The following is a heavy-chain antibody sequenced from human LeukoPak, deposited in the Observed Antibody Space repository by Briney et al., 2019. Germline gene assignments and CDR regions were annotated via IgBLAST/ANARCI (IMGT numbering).Heavy chain of an antibody. J-gene: IGHJ4*02. Sequence: GGSLRLSCAASGFTFRNTGMHWVREAPGKGLGRVAIIWYDGSEEYYADSVEGRFTISRDNSKNTLYLQMNSLTADDSAMYYCAKDWGTSGDRSSYGFFDHWGQGTLVTVSS. CDR3: AKDWGTSGDRSSYGFFDH. CDR2: IWYDGSEE. CDR1: GFTFRNTG. D-gene: IGHD2-2*01. V-gene: IGHV3-33*06.